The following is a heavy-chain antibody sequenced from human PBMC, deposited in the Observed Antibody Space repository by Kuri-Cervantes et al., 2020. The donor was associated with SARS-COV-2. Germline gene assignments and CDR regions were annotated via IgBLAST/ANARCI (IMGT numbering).Heavy chain of an antibody. V-gene: IGHV3-48*01. CDR3: ARGHDRGVYVSTPAPYYFDF. CDR2: IGSSSSII. CDR1: GFTFSDYS. J-gene: IGHJ4*02. D-gene: IGHD1-14*01. Sequence: GGSLRLSCAASGFTFSDYSMNWVRQAPGKGLEWVSYIGSSSSIIYYADSMKGRFTIARDNAKNSLSLQMNSLRAEDTAVYYCARGHDRGVYVSTPAPYYFDFWGQGILVTVSS.